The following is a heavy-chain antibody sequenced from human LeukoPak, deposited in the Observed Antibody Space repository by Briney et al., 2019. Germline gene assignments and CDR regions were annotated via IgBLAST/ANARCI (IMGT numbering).Heavy chain of an antibody. CDR2: IWFDGSNK. J-gene: IGHJ4*02. D-gene: IGHD3-22*01. CDR1: GFTFSSYG. V-gene: IGHV3-33*01. Sequence: PGGSLRLSCAASGFTFSSYGMHWVRQAPGKGLEWVSVIWFDGSNKFYADSVKGRFTISRDNSKNTLYLQMNSLRAEDTAVYYCARDLRYYDSSGSDYWGQGTPVTVSS. CDR3: ARDLRYYDSSGSDY.